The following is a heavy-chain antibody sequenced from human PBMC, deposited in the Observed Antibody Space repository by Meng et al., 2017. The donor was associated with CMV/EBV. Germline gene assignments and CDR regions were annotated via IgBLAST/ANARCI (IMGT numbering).Heavy chain of an antibody. J-gene: IGHJ4*02. Sequence: GESLKISCAASGFPFSNYAIHWVRQAPGRGLEWVSVISYAGSKKSYADSVKGRFTISRDNSKNMVYLQMNSLRAEDTAVYYCAKDHPYYYGSGSYSGGYYFDYWGQGTLVTVSS. CDR1: GFPFSNYA. D-gene: IGHD3-10*01. V-gene: IGHV3-30-3*02. CDR2: ISYAGSKK. CDR3: AKDHPYYYGSGSYSGGYYFDY.